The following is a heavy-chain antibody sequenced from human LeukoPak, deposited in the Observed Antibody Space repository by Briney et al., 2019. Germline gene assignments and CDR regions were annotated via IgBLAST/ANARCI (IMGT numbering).Heavy chain of an antibody. V-gene: IGHV3-74*01. Sequence: QPGGSLRLSCAASGFTFSSYWMHWVRQAPGKGLVWVSRINSDGSSTSYADSVRGRFTISRDNSKNTLYLQMNSLRAEDTAVYYCAKDQLERRAFDIWGQGTMVTVSS. CDR1: GFTFSSYW. CDR3: AKDQLERRAFDI. CDR2: INSDGSST. J-gene: IGHJ3*02. D-gene: IGHD1-1*01.